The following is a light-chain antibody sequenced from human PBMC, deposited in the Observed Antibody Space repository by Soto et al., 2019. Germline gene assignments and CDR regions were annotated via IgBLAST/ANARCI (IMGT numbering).Light chain of an antibody. V-gene: IGKV3-20*01. Sequence: EIVLTQSPGTLSLSPGEGATLSCRASQIVSSNYLAWYQQKPGQAPRLLIYGASSSATGIPDRFSGSGSWTDLTLTISRLEPEDFAVYDCQQFGRSPYSFGQGTKLEIK. J-gene: IGKJ2*01. CDR2: GAS. CDR1: QIVSSNY. CDR3: QQFGRSPYS.